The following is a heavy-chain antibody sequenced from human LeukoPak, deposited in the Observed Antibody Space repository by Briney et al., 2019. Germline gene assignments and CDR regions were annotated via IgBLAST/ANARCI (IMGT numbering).Heavy chain of an antibody. D-gene: IGHD4-17*01. CDR1: GGSISSFF. CDR2: THESGTT. CDR3: ARSRGGYGDYGSWFDP. Sequence: SETLSLTCTVSGGSISSFFWNWIWQPPGKGLEWIAFTHESGTTNYNPSLKSRVTMSLDTSKNQFSLRLSSVSTADTAFYYCARSRGGYGDYGSWFDPWGQGTLVNVSP. V-gene: IGHV4-59*01. J-gene: IGHJ5*02.